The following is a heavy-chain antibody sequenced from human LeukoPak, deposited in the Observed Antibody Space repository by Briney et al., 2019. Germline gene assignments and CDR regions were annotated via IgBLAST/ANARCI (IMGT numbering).Heavy chain of an antibody. D-gene: IGHD1-26*01. CDR1: GYTFTSYD. Sequence: ASVKVSCKASGYTFTSYDINWVRQATGQGLEWMGIINPSGGSTSYAQKFQGRVTMTRDTSTSTVYMELSSLRSEDTAVYYCARVGATNPFDYWGQGTLVTVSS. CDR3: ARVGATNPFDY. CDR2: INPSGGST. J-gene: IGHJ4*02. V-gene: IGHV1-46*01.